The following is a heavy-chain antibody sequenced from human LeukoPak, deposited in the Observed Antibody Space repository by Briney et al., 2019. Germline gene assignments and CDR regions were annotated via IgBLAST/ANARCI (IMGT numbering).Heavy chain of an antibody. Sequence: GSLRLSCAASGFTFSKSWMGWVRQAPGKGLGWVANINQDGSEKYYVDSVEGRFTISRDNAKNSLSLQMDSLRGEDTAVYFCVRALGSSSADFWGQGTLVTVSS. V-gene: IGHV3-7*01. CDR3: VRALGSSSADF. CDR1: GFTFSKSW. CDR2: INQDGSEK. J-gene: IGHJ4*02. D-gene: IGHD6-6*01.